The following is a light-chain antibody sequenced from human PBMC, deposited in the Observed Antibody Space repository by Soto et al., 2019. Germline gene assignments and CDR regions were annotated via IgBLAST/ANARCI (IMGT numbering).Light chain of an antibody. Sequence: IVLTQSPVTLSLSPGERATLSCRASESVNIYMAWYQQRPGQAPRLLIYDASTRATGIPSRFSGSGSGTDFTLTISSLEPEDFAVYYCQLRSNSVFTFGPGTKVDIK. V-gene: IGKV3-11*01. J-gene: IGKJ3*01. CDR2: DAS. CDR3: QLRSNSVFT. CDR1: ESVNIY.